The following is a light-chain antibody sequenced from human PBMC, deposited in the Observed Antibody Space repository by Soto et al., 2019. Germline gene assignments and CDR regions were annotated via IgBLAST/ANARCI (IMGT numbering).Light chain of an antibody. V-gene: IGKV1-13*02. CDR3: QQFNSDPPLT. CDR1: QGISSA. CDR2: DAS. Sequence: AIQLTQSPSSLSASVGDRVTITCRASQGISSALAWYQQKPGKAPKLLIYDASSLESGVPSRFSGSGSGTDFTLTISSLKPQGFAPYYCQQFNSDPPLTFGGGTKVEIK. J-gene: IGKJ4*01.